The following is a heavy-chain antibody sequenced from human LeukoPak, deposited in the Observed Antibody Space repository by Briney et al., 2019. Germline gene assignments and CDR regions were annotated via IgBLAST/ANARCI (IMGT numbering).Heavy chain of an antibody. D-gene: IGHD1-1*01. CDR1: GDSISVSY. Sequence: SDTLSLTCSVSGDSISVSYGSCIRQYPGKELEWIGNIYYTGTPKYNPSRTNRVPISADTSKGQVSLNLNSVTAADTAVYYCAKTLGRGSASGWYFFNYWGPGLLVTVSS. J-gene: IGHJ4*02. CDR3: AKTLGRGSASGWYFFNY. CDR2: IYYTGTP. V-gene: IGHV4-59*07.